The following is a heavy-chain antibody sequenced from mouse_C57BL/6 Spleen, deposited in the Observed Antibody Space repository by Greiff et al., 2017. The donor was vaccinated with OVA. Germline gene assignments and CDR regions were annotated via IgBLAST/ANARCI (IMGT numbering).Heavy chain of an antibody. CDR3: AIFRGYDVHWYFDV. V-gene: IGHV1-74*01. CDR2: IHPSDSDT. CDR1: GYTFTSYW. Sequence: QVQLQQSGAELVKPGASVKVSCKASGYTFTSYWMHWVKQRPGQGLEWIGRIHPSDSDTNYNQKFKGKATLTVDKSSSTAYMQLSSLTSEDSAVYYCAIFRGYDVHWYFDVWGTGTTVTVSS. D-gene: IGHD2-2*01. J-gene: IGHJ1*03.